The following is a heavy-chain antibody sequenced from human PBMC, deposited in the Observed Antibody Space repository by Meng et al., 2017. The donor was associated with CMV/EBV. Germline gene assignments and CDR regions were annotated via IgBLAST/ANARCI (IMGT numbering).Heavy chain of an antibody. CDR1: GFTFSNAW. Sequence: GESLKISCAASGFTFSNAWMSWVRQAPGKGLEWVSVIYRGGSTYYADSVKGRFTISRDNSKNTLYLQMNSLRAEDTAVYYCASLTRSSSSKGFGYWGQGTLVTVSS. V-gene: IGHV3-53*01. CDR3: ASLTRSSSSKGFGY. J-gene: IGHJ4*02. D-gene: IGHD6-13*01. CDR2: IYRGGST.